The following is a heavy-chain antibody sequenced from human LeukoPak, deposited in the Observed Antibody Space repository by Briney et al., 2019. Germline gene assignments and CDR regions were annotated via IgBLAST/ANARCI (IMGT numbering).Heavy chain of an antibody. J-gene: IGHJ4*02. Sequence: SETLSLTCTVSGGSISSYYWSWIRQPLGKGLGWIGYIYYSGSTNYNPSLKSRVTISVDTSKNQFSLKLSSVTAADTAVYYCARQNDFWSGWGQGTLVTVSS. V-gene: IGHV4-59*08. CDR3: ARQNDFWSG. CDR1: GGSISSYY. CDR2: IYYSGST. D-gene: IGHD3-3*01.